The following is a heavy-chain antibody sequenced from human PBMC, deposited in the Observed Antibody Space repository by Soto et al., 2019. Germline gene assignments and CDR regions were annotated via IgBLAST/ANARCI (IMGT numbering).Heavy chain of an antibody. CDR1: GRTFSSYA. CDR3: ARGTIDIVPGYQRAYYGMDV. J-gene: IGHJ6*02. D-gene: IGHD3-9*01. CDR2: IIPIFGTA. V-gene: IGHV1-69*13. Sequence: GASVELFCKASGRTFSSYAISWVRQAPGQGLEWMGGIIPIFGTANYAQKFQGRVTITADESTSTAYMELSSLRSEDTAVYYCARGTIDIVPGYQRAYYGMDVWGQGTTVTVSS.